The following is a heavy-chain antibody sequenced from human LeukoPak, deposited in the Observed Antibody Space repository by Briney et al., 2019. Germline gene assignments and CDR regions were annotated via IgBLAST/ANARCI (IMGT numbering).Heavy chain of an antibody. CDR2: INSDGSST. J-gene: IGHJ5*02. CDR3: ARAGAAAGTGNWFDP. CDR1: GFTFSSYW. Sequence: QTGGSLRLSCAASGFTFSSYWMHWVRQAPGKGLVWVSRINSDGSSTSYAGSVKGRFTISRDNAENTLYLQMNSLRAEDTAVYYCARAGAAAGTGNWFDPWGQGTLVTVSS. V-gene: IGHV3-74*01. D-gene: IGHD6-13*01.